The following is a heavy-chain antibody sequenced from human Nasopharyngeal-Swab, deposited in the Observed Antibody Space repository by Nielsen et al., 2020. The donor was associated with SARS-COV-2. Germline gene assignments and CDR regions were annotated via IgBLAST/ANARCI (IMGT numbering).Heavy chain of an antibody. Sequence: GGSLRLSCAASGFTFSGYAMHWVRQAAGKGLEWVAVIPSDGSDKYYADSVKGRFTISRDNSKNTLYLQMNSLRAEDTAVYYCARDLPVLLDAFDIWGQGTMVTVSS. CDR1: GFTFSGYA. V-gene: IGHV3-30*03. CDR2: IPSDGSDK. D-gene: IGHD3-10*01. J-gene: IGHJ3*02. CDR3: ARDLPVLLDAFDI.